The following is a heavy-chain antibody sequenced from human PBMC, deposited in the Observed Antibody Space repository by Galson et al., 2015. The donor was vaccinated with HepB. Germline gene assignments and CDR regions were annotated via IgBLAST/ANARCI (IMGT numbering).Heavy chain of an antibody. D-gene: IGHD6-19*01. CDR2: ISSQGVST. CDR1: GFTFSSYA. J-gene: IGHJ3*02. V-gene: IGHV3-64*01. Sequence: SLRLSCAASGFTFSSYAIDWVRQAPGKGLEYVSGISSQGVSTYYANSVKGRFTISRDNSKNTVYLQMGSLRAEDMAVYYCARDRSGSGWYRGAFDIWGQGTGVTVSS. CDR3: ARDRSGSGWYRGAFDI.